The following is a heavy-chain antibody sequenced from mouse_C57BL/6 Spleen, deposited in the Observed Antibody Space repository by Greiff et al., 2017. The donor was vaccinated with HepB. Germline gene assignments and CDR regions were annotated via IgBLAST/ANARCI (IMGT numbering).Heavy chain of an antibody. V-gene: IGHV7-3*01. CDR1: GFTFTDYY. CDR3: ASGSSYFYWYFDV. J-gene: IGHJ1*03. Sequence: EVQGVESGGGLVQPGGSLSLSCAASGFTFTDYYMSWVRQPPGKALEWLGFIRNKANGYTTEYSASVKGRFTISRDNSQSILYLQMNALRAEDSATYYGASGSSYFYWYFDVWGTGTTVTVSS. CDR2: IRNKANGYTT. D-gene: IGHD1-1*01.